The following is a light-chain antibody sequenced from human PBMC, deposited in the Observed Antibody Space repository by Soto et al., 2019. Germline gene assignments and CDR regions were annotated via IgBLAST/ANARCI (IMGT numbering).Light chain of an antibody. V-gene: IGLV2-14*01. CDR2: EVR. J-gene: IGLJ3*02. CDR3: CSYTSSSIRV. CDR1: SSDVGGYNY. Sequence: QSAPTQPASVSGSPGQSITISCTGTSSDVGGYNYVSWYQQHPGKAPKLIIYEVRNRPSGVSNRLSGSKSGNTASLTISGLQADDEADYYCCSYTSSSIRVFGGGTQLTVL.